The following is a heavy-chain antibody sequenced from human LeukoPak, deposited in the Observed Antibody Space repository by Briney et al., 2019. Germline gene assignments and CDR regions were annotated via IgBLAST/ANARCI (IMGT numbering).Heavy chain of an antibody. CDR1: GGSFSGYY. V-gene: IGHV4-34*01. J-gene: IGHJ5*02. Sequence: SETLSLTCAVYGGSFSGYYWSWIRQPPGKGLEWIGEINHSGSTNYNPSLKSRVTISVDTSKNQFSLKLRSVTAADTAVYYCARGFRRFDPWGQGTLVTVSS. CDR3: ARGFRRFDP. D-gene: IGHD3-10*01. CDR2: INHSGST.